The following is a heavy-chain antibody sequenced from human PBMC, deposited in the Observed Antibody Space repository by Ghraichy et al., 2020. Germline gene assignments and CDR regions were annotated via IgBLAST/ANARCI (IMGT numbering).Heavy chain of an antibody. Sequence: LSLTCAASGFTFSSYGMHWVRQAPGKGLEWVAFIRYDGSNKYYADSVKGRFTISRDNSKNTLYLQMNSLRAEDTAVYYCAKDVSMATPGGAYFDYWGQGTLVTVSS. CDR3: AKDVSMATPGGAYFDY. V-gene: IGHV3-30*02. J-gene: IGHJ4*02. CDR2: IRYDGSNK. CDR1: GFTFSSYG. D-gene: IGHD2/OR15-2a*01.